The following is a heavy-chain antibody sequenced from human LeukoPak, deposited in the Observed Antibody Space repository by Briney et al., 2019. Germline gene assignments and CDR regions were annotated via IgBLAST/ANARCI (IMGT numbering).Heavy chain of an antibody. D-gene: IGHD1-26*01. CDR2: IYYSGST. CDR3: PKRAYSGASPSSFDY. CDR1: GGPISSSSYY. Sequence: SETLSLTCTVSGGPISSSSYYWAWIRQPPGKGLEWIGSIYYSGSTYYNPSLRSRVTISVDTSKNQFSLKLSAVTAADTAAYYWPKRAYSGASPSSFDYWAREPWSPSPQ. V-gene: IGHV4-39*01. J-gene: IGHJ4*02.